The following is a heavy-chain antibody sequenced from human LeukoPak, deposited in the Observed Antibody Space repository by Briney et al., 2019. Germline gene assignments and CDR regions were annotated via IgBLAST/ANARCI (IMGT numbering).Heavy chain of an antibody. V-gene: IGHV1-2*02. CDR1: GYTFTGYY. CDR2: INPNSGGT. Sequence: ASVKVSCKASGYTFTGYYMHWVRQAPGQGLEWMGWINPNSGGTNYAQKFQGRVTMTRDTSISTAYMGLSRLRSDDTAVYYCSKDGPPLEGFSRGYFDYWGQGTLVTVSS. J-gene: IGHJ4*02. CDR3: SKDGPPLEGFSRGYFDY. D-gene: IGHD3-3*01.